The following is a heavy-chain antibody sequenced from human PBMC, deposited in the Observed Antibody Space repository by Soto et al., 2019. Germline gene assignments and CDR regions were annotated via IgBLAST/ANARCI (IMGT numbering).Heavy chain of an antibody. Sequence: PSETLSLTCTVSGGSISSYYWSWLRQPPGKGLEWIGYIYCSGSTNYNPSLKSRVTISVDTSKNQFSLKLSSVTAADTAVYYCARSPYYDFWSGHPYGMDVWGQGTTVTVSS. J-gene: IGHJ6*02. D-gene: IGHD3-3*01. V-gene: IGHV4-59*01. CDR3: ARSPYYDFWSGHPYGMDV. CDR1: GGSISSYY. CDR2: IYCSGST.